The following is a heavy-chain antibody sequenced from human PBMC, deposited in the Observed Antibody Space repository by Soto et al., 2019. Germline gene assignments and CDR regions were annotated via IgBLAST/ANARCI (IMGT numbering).Heavy chain of an antibody. Sequence: QVQLVQSGAEVKKPGASVKVSCKASGYSFTDYHIHWVRQAPGQGLEWLGRINPKRGGTSTAQKFQGWVTTTTDSSFSTSFMELTRLTSDDTAIYYCARGDSTDCSNGVCSFFYNHDMDVWGQGTTVTVSS. D-gene: IGHD2-8*01. J-gene: IGHJ6*02. CDR1: GYSFTDYH. V-gene: IGHV1-2*04. CDR2: INPKRGGT. CDR3: ARGDSTDCSNGVCSFFYNHDMDV.